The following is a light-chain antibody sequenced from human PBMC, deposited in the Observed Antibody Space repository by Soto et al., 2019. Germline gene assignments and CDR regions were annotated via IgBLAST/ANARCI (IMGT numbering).Light chain of an antibody. Sequence: EIVLTQSPATLSLSPGERATLSCRASQSVSSYLAWYQQKPGQAPRLLIYDASNRATGIPARFSGSGSGTVFTLTIGRLEPEDFAVYYRQQRRKWLGPFGGGTKVEIK. J-gene: IGKJ4*01. CDR3: QQRRKWLGP. CDR2: DAS. CDR1: QSVSSY. V-gene: IGKV3-11*01.